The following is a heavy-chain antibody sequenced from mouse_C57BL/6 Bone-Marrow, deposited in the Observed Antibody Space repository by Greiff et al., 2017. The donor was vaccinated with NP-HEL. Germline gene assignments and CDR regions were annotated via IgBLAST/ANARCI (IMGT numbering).Heavy chain of an antibody. Sequence: EVKVVESGGGLVQPGGSLKLSCAASGFTFSDYYMYWVRQTPEKRLEWVAYISNGGGSTYYPDTVKGRFTISRDNAKNTLYLQMSRLKSEDTAMYYCARGNGSSPWYFDVWGTGTTVTVSS. J-gene: IGHJ1*03. CDR3: ARGNGSSPWYFDV. CDR1: GFTFSDYY. V-gene: IGHV5-12*01. CDR2: ISNGGGST. D-gene: IGHD1-1*01.